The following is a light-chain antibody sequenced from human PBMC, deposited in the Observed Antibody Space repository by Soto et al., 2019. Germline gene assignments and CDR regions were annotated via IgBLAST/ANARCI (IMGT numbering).Light chain of an antibody. J-gene: IGLJ3*02. CDR1: SRDIGAFNY. Sequence: QSALTQPASVSGSPVQSITISCTGTSRDIGAFNYVSWYQQHPDKAPKLLISEVNNRPSGVSHRFSGSKSGNTASLTISGLQPADEADYYCSSYTTSGTYVLFCGGSKRTVL. V-gene: IGLV2-14*01. CDR2: EVN. CDR3: SSYTTSGTYVL.